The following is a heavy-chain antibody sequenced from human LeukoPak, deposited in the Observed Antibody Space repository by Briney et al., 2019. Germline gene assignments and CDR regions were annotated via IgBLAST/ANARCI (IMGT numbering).Heavy chain of an antibody. Sequence: GGPLSPSFLASECALSEYYLTGFGQAPGKGLDWVATIFEDGITKYYDDSVRGRFTISRDNDENSIYLEITSLRTDDKGVYCRARLLGRVTTFDYWGQGTLVTVSS. V-gene: IGHV3-7*01. CDR1: ECALSEYY. CDR3: ARLLGRVTTFDY. D-gene: IGHD1/OR15-1a*01. J-gene: IGHJ4*02. CDR2: IFEDGITK.